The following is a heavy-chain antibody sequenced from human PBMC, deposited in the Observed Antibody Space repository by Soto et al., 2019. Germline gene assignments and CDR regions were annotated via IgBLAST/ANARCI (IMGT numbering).Heavy chain of an antibody. J-gene: IGHJ4*02. CDR1: GFTFDDYA. CDR2: ISWNSGSI. CDR3: AKDGAARHQGEYFDY. V-gene: IGHV3-9*01. Sequence: GGSLRLSCAASGFTFDDYAMHWVRQAPGKGLEWVSGISWNSGSIGYADSVKGRFTISRDNAKNSLYLQMNSLRAEDTALYYCAKDGAARHQGEYFDYWGQGTLVTVSS. D-gene: IGHD6-6*01.